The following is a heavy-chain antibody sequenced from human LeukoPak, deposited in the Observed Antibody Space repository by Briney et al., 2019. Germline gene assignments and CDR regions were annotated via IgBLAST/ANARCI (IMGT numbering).Heavy chain of an antibody. V-gene: IGHV4-30-4*01. D-gene: IGHD1-26*01. CDR1: GGSISSGDYY. J-gene: IGHJ3*02. CDR2: IYYSGST. Sequence: SETLSLTCTVSGGSISSGDYYWSWIRQPPGKGLEWIGYIYYSGSTYYNPSLKSRVTISVDTSKNQFSLKLSSVTAADTAVYYCARGSGIVNAFDIWGQGTMVTVSS. CDR3: ARGSGIVNAFDI.